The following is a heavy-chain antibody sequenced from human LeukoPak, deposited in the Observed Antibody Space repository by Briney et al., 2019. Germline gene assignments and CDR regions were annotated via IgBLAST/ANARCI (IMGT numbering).Heavy chain of an antibody. J-gene: IGHJ4*02. Sequence: GSLRLSCAASGFTFSSYAMHWVRQAPGKGLEWEAVISYDGSNKYYADSVKGRFTISRDNSKNTLYLQMNSLRAEDTAVYYCARDIAPVVAAENYWGQGTLVTVSS. CDR1: GFTFSSYA. CDR3: ARDIAPVVAAENY. D-gene: IGHD2-15*01. CDR2: ISYDGSNK. V-gene: IGHV3-30-3*01.